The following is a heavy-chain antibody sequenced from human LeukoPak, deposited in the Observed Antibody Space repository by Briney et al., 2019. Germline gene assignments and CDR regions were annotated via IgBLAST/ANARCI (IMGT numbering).Heavy chain of an antibody. Sequence: SQTLSLTCDISGDSVSSNNGAWNWIRQSPSRGLEWLGRTYYRSKWYNDYAGSLNGRITISPYTSKNQFSLHLNSVTPEDTSVYYCARDLGNTGWYTFDYWGQGILVTVSS. V-gene: IGHV6-1*01. CDR1: GDSVSSNNGA. J-gene: IGHJ4*02. CDR2: TYYRSKWYN. CDR3: ARDLGNTGWYTFDY. D-gene: IGHD6-19*01.